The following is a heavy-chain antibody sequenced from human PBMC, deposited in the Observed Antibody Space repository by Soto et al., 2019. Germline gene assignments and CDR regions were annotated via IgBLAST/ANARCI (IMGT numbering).Heavy chain of an antibody. Sequence: QVQLQQSGPGLVKPSQTLSLTCAISGDSVSSNSVTWNWIRQSPSRGLEWLGRTFYRSEWQSDYALSLKSRVTINPDTSKNKFSLQLNSVTPEDTAVYYCVRLIGNSWLDSWGQGTLVTVSS. CDR1: GDSVSSNSVT. CDR2: TFYRSEWQS. CDR3: VRLIGNSWLDS. J-gene: IGHJ5*01. D-gene: IGHD2-8*01. V-gene: IGHV6-1*01.